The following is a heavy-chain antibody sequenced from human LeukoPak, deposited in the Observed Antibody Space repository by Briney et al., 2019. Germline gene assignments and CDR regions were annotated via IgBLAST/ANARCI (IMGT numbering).Heavy chain of an antibody. Sequence: GGSLRLSGAASGFTFSSYSMNWFRKAPGKGLDWASPIIIVSSYIYYADSVKGRFTISRDNAKNSLYLQMNSLRAEDTAVYYCARDLGYDFWRTGYNWFDPWGQGTLVTVSS. CDR2: IIIVSSYI. CDR1: GFTFSSYS. D-gene: IGHD3-3*01. CDR3: ARDLGYDFWRTGYNWFDP. J-gene: IGHJ5*02. V-gene: IGHV3-21*01.